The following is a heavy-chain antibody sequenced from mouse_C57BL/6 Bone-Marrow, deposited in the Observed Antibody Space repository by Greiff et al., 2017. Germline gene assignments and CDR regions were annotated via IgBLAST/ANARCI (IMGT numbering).Heavy chain of an antibody. CDR2: IYPGNSDT. Sequence: EVQLQQSGTVLARPGASVKMSCKTSGYTFTSYWMHWVKQRPGQGLEWIGAIYPGNSDTSYNQKFKGKAKLTAVTSASTAYMEPSSLTNEDSAVYSCTCYDYDVGAWFAYWGQGTLVTVSA. V-gene: IGHV1-5*01. CDR3: TCYDYDVGAWFAY. CDR1: GYTFTSYW. D-gene: IGHD2-4*01. J-gene: IGHJ3*01.